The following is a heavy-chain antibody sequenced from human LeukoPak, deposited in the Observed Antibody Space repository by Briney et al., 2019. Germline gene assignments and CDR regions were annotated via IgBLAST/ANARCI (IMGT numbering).Heavy chain of an antibody. J-gene: IGHJ4*02. D-gene: IGHD5-24*01. CDR2: IYGGGNI. Sequence: GGSLRLSCAASGFTVSSNYMNWVRQAPGKGLEWFSVIYGGGNIYYADSVKGRFTISRDNSKNTLYLQMNSPRAEDTAVYYCARGAGYNYPYYFDYWGQGTLVTVSS. CDR1: GFTVSSNY. V-gene: IGHV3-53*01. CDR3: ARGAGYNYPYYFDY.